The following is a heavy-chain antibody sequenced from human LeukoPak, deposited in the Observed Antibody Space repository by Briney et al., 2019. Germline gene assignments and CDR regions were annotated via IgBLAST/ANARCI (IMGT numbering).Heavy chain of an antibody. D-gene: IGHD6-19*01. Sequence: PSQTLSLTCTVSGGSISSSSYYWGWIRQPPGKGLEWIGSIYYSGSTYYNPSLKSRVTISVDTSKNQFSLKLSSVTAADTAVYYCARQDSSGTLDYWGQGTLVTVSS. CDR1: GGSISSSSYY. CDR3: ARQDSSGTLDY. CDR2: IYYSGST. V-gene: IGHV4-39*01. J-gene: IGHJ4*02.